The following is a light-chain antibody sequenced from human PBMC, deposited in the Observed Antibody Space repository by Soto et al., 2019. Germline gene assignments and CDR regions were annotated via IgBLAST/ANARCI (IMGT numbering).Light chain of an antibody. CDR3: CSYAGSTTLYV. V-gene: IGLV2-23*01. J-gene: IGLJ1*01. CDR1: SSDVGSYNL. CDR2: EAF. Sequence: QSALTQPASVSGSPGQSITISCTGTSSDVGSYNLVSWYQQHPGTAPKLMIYEAFKRPSGVSNRFSGSKSGDTASLTISGLTAEDEADYYCCSYAGSTTLYVFGTGTKVTVL.